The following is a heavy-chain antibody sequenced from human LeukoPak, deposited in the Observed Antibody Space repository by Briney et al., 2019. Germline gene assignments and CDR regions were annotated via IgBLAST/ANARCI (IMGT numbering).Heavy chain of an antibody. CDR3: ARHAPYYYDSSGYYGNWFDP. J-gene: IGHJ5*02. CDR1: GYSFTSYW. D-gene: IGHD3-22*01. CDR2: IYHGDSDT. Sequence: GESLKISCKASGYSFTSYWIGWVRHLPGKGLEWMGIIYHGDSDTRYSPSFQGQVTISADKSISTAYLQWSSLKASDTAMYYCARHAPYYYDSSGYYGNWFDPWGQGTLVTVSS. V-gene: IGHV5-51*01.